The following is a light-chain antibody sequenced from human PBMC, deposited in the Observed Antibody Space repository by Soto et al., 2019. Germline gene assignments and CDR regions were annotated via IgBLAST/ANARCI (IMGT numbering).Light chain of an antibody. J-gene: IGKJ4*01. CDR3: QQRSNWPLT. CDR1: QSVNTY. V-gene: IGKV3-11*01. CDR2: DAS. Sequence: EIVLTQSPATLSLSPGERATLSCRASQSVNTYLAWYQQRPSQAPRLLMYDASNRATGIPARFSGRGSGTDFTLTIDSLEPEDFAVYYCQQRSNWPLTFGGGTKVEIK.